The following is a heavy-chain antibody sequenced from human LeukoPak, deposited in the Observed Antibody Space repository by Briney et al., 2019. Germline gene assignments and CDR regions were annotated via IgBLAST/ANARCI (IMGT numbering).Heavy chain of an antibody. CDR2: INSDGSTT. D-gene: IGHD3-10*01. J-gene: IGHJ5*02. Sequence: PGGSLRLSCAAPGFTLNGYWMHWVRQAPGKGLVWVSRINSDGSTTSYADSVKGRFTISRDNSKNSLYLQMNSLRAEDTAVYYCARDAQAAMGRRGWFDPWGQGTLVTVSS. CDR1: GFTLNGYW. V-gene: IGHV3-74*01. CDR3: ARDAQAAMGRRGWFDP.